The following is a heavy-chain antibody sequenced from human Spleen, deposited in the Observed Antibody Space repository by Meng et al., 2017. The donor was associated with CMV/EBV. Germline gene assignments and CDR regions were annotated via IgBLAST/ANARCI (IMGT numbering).Heavy chain of an antibody. CDR3: AGLYDFWSGYGFDP. J-gene: IGHJ5*02. Sequence: SGCTFTDYYMSWFRQAPGKGLEWVAYISTTGSTIYYADSAKGRFTISRDNTKNSLYLQMTTLRAEDTAVYYCAGLYDFWSGYGFDPWGQGTLVTVSS. CDR2: ISTTGSTI. V-gene: IGHV3-11*01. CDR1: GCTFTDYY. D-gene: IGHD3-3*01.